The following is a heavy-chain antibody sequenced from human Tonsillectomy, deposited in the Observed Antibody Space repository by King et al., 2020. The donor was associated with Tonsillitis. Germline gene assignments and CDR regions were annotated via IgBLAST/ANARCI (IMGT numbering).Heavy chain of an antibody. CDR3: AKDRRSGYSGYDLLYYYYMDV. V-gene: IGHV3-9*01. J-gene: IGHJ6*03. CDR2: ISWNSGSI. CDR1: GFTFDDYA. Sequence: VQLVESGGGLVQPGRSLRLSCAASGFTFDDYAMHWVRQAPGKGLEWVSGISWNSGSIGYADSVKGRFTISRDNAKNSLYLQMNSLRAEDTALYYCAKDRRSGYSGYDLLYYYYMDVWGKGTTVTVSS. D-gene: IGHD5-12*01.